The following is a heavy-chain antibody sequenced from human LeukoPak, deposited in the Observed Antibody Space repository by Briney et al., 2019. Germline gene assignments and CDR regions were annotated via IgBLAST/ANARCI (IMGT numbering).Heavy chain of an antibody. V-gene: IGHV3-23*01. CDR3: AKMKGHPLPKYYMDV. D-gene: IGHD1-26*01. CDR1: RFTFSGFA. J-gene: IGHJ6*01. Sequence: GGSLRLSCAASRFTFSGFAMSAVGRTRGKGGAWVSGDSSSDDNTLYAYSVKGRFTISSDNYKTTLYLEMNSLRAEDTAIYYCAKMKGHPLPKYYMDVWGQGTTVTVSS. CDR2: DSSSDDNT.